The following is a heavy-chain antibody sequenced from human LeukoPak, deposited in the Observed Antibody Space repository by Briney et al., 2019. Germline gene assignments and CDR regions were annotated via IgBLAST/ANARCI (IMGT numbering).Heavy chain of an antibody. CDR3: ARGERFGVVPHDAFDI. J-gene: IGHJ3*02. V-gene: IGHV3-7*01. CDR2: IKEDGSER. D-gene: IGHD3-3*01. Sequence: GGSLRLSCAASGFTFSSYWMTWVRQAPGKGLEWVANIKEDGSERYYVDSMKGRFTTSRDNAKNSLYLQMNSLTAEDTAVYYCARGERFGVVPHDAFDIWGQGTMVTVSS. CDR1: GFTFSSYW.